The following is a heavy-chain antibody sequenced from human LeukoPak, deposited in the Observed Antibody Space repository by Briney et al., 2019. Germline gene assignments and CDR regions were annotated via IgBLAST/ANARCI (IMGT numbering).Heavy chain of an antibody. CDR2: ISGSGNSI. V-gene: IGHV3-11*01. CDR1: GFSFSDYY. J-gene: IGHJ4*02. Sequence: RAGGSLRLSCAGSGFSFSDYYVTWVRQAPGRGLEVISYISGSGNSIVYADSVKGRFTISRDNANNSLYLQMNSLRDEDTAVYYCAREPRLAVYWGQGTLATVSS. D-gene: IGHD6-19*01. CDR3: AREPRLAVY.